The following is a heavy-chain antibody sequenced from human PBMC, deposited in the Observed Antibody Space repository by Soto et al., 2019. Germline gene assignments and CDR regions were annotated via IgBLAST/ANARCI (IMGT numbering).Heavy chain of an antibody. CDR2: INHSGST. D-gene: IGHD3-22*01. CDR3: ATSSGYSYYYGMDV. V-gene: IGHV4-34*01. Sequence: LSLTCAVYGGSFSGYYWSWIRQPPGKGLEWIGEINHSGSTNYNPSLKSRVTISVDTSKNQFSLKLSSVTAADTAVYYCATSSGYSYYYGMDVWGQGTTVTSP. CDR1: GGSFSGYY. J-gene: IGHJ6*02.